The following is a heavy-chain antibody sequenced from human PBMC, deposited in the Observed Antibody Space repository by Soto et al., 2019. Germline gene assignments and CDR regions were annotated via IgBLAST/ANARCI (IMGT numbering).Heavy chain of an antibody. J-gene: IGHJ4*02. CDR1: GFTFSSYG. CDR2: IWYDGSNK. CDR3: AREAGGSYYTDY. Sequence: QGQLVESGGGVVQPGRSLRLSCAASGFTFSSYGMHWVRQAPGKGLEWVAVIWYDGSNKYYADSVKGRFTISRDNSKNTLYLQMNSLRAEDTAVYYCAREAGGSYYTDYWGQGTLVTVSS. D-gene: IGHD1-26*01. V-gene: IGHV3-33*01.